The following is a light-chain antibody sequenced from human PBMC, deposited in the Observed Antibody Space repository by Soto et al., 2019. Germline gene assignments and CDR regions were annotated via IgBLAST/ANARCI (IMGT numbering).Light chain of an antibody. CDR2: GNT. CDR3: QSYDSSLSGAWV. J-gene: IGLJ3*02. CDR1: SSNIGAGYA. Sequence: QSVLTQPPSVSGAPGQRVTISCTGTSSNIGAGYAVHWYQQIPGTAPKLLVYGNTNRPSGVPDRFSGSKSGTSASLAITGLQAEYEADYYCQSYDSSLSGAWVFGGGTKLTVL. V-gene: IGLV1-40*01.